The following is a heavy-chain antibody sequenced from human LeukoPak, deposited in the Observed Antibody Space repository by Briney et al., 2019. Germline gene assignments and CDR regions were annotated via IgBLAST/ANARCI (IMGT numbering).Heavy chain of an antibody. J-gene: IGHJ4*02. D-gene: IGHD2-2*01. CDR1: GFTFSSYS. CDR2: ISSSSSYI. Sequence: GGSLRLSCAASGFTFSSYSMNWVRQAPGKGLEWVSSISSSSSYIYYADSVKGRFTISRDNAKNSLYLQMNSLRAEDTAVYYCARGRGDWLVVVPAATALDYWGQGTLVTVSS. CDR3: ARGRGDWLVVVPAATALDY. V-gene: IGHV3-21*01.